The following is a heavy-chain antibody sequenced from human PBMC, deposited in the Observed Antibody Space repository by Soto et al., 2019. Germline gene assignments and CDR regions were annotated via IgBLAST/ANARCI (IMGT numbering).Heavy chain of an antibody. CDR3: ARDPRYYYYGMDV. CDR1: GGSFSGYY. Sequence: QVQLQQWGAGLLKPSETLSLTCAVYGGSFSGYYWSWIRQPPGKGLEWIGEINHSGSTNYNPSLKSRVTISVDTSKNQFSLKLSSVTAADTAVYYCARDPRYYYYGMDVWGQGTTVTVSS. J-gene: IGHJ6*02. CDR2: INHSGST. V-gene: IGHV4-34*01.